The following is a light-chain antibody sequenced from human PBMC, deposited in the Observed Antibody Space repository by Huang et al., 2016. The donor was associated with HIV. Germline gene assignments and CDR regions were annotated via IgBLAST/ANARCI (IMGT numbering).Light chain of an antibody. J-gene: IGKJ5*01. Sequence: EIVLTQSPDTLSLSPGERATVSCRVSQTIKNIYLAWYQQKPGQGPRLLIYGASSRAPDIPDRLRGSGCGTDVTLTINRMEPEDFAVYYCQQYDSSQGISFGQGTRLEMK. CDR3: QQYDSSQGIS. CDR2: GAS. V-gene: IGKV3-20*01. CDR1: QTIKNIY.